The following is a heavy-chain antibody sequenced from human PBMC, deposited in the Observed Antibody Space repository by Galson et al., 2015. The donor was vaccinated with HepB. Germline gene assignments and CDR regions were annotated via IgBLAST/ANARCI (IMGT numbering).Heavy chain of an antibody. CDR3: AKAKIVVVIVGGMDV. V-gene: IGHV3-30*18. D-gene: IGHD3-22*01. Sequence: SLRLSCAASGFTFSSYGMHWVRQAPGKGLEWVAVISYDGSNKYYADSVKGRFTISRDNSKNTLYLQMNSLRAEDTAVYYCAKAKIVVVIVGGMDVWGQGTTVTVSS. CDR2: ISYDGSNK. J-gene: IGHJ6*02. CDR1: GFTFSSYG.